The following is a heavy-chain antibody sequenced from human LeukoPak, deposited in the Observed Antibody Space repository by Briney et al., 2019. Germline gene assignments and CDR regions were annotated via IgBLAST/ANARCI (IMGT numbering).Heavy chain of an antibody. CDR3: ARDLSSNWGYDYYYGMDV. CDR1: GYTFISYG. V-gene: IGHV1-18*01. J-gene: IGHJ6*02. Sequence: ASVKVPCKASGYTFISYGISWVRQAPGQGLEWMGWISAYNGHTFYGQKLQGRVTMTTDTSTSTAYMELRSLRSDDTAVYFCARDLSSNWGYDYYYGMDVWGQGTTVTVSS. CDR2: ISAYNGHT. D-gene: IGHD7-27*01.